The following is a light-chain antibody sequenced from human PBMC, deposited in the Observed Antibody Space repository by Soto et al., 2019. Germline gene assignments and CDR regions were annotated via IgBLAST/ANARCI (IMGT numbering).Light chain of an antibody. CDR3: QQYNSWPPIT. Sequence: EVVMKQSPATLSVSPGGRATLSCRANQTISSNLAWYQQKPGQAPRLLIYGASTRATGIPARFSGSGFGTEFTLTISSLQSEDFALYYCQQYNSWPPITFGQGTRLEIK. V-gene: IGKV3-15*01. CDR2: GAS. CDR1: QTISSN. J-gene: IGKJ5*01.